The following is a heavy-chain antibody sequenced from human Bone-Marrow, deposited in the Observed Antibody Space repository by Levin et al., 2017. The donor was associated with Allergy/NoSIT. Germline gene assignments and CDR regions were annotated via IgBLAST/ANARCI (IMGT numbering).Heavy chain of an antibody. CDR3: ATSPPYSSPLFDP. CDR2: VDPEDGET. CDR1: GYTFTDYY. J-gene: IGHJ5*02. V-gene: IGHV1-69-2*01. D-gene: IGHD6-13*01. Sequence: ASVKVSCKVSGYTFTDYYMHWVQQAPGKGLEWMGLVDPEDGETIYAEKFQGRVTIPADTSTDTAYMELSSLRSEDTAVDYWATSPPYSSPLFDPWGQGTLVTVSS.